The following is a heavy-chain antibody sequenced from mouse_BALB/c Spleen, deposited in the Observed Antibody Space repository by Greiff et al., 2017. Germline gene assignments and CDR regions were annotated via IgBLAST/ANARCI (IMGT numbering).Heavy chain of an antibody. CDR2: IYPGNSDT. J-gene: IGHJ3*01. Sequence: VQLQQSGTVLARPGASVKMSCKASGYTFTSYWMHWVKQRPGQGLEWIGAIYPGNSDTSYNQKFKGKAKLTAVTSTSTAYMELSSLTNEDSAVYYCTRPYGYDEAWFAYWGQGTLVTVSA. D-gene: IGHD2-2*01. CDR1: GYTFTSYW. V-gene: IGHV1-5*01. CDR3: TRPYGYDEAWFAY.